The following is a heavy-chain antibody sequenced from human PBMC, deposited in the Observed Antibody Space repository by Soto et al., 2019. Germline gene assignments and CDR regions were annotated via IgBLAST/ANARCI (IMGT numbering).Heavy chain of an antibody. CDR2: ISPSGGST. Sequence: ASVKVSCKASGYTFTSYYMHWVRQAPGQGLEWMGIISPSGGSTSYAQKFQGRVTMTRDTSTSTVYMELSSLRSEDTAVYYCARGPERYYDYVWGSYRFDYWGQGTLVTVSS. V-gene: IGHV1-46*01. CDR3: ARGPERYYDYVWGSYRFDY. CDR1: GYTFTSYY. D-gene: IGHD3-16*02. J-gene: IGHJ4*02.